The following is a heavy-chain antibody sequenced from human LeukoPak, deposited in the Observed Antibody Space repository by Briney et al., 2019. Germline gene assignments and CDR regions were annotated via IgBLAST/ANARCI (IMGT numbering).Heavy chain of an antibody. D-gene: IGHD3-22*01. CDR1: GFTFTNYG. CDR3: AQLGGYDNSGYYYY. J-gene: IGHJ4*02. Sequence: GGSLRLSCAASGFTFTNYGMNWVRQTPGKGLEWVSGISGSGSTTYYADSVKGRFTISRDNSKNTLYLQMNSLRAEDTALYYCAQLGGYDNSGYYYYWGQGTLVTVSS. CDR2: ISGSGSTT. V-gene: IGHV3-23*01.